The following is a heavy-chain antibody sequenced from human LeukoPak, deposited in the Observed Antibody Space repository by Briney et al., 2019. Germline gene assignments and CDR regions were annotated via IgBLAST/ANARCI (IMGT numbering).Heavy chain of an antibody. CDR3: ARGRAYYYGSGSRTSYYFDY. V-gene: IGHV4-34*01. J-gene: IGHJ4*02. CDR2: INHSGST. Sequence: SETLSLTCAVYGGSFSGYYWSWIRQPPGKGLEWIGEINHSGSTNYNPSLKSRVTISVDTSKNQFSLKLSSVTAADTAVYYCARGRAYYYGSGSRTSYYFDYWGQGTLVTVSS. D-gene: IGHD3-10*01. CDR1: GGSFSGYY.